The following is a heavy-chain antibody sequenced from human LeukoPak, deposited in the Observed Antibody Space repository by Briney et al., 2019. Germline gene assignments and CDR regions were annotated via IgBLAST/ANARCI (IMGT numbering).Heavy chain of an antibody. Sequence: AGSLRLSCAISGFTFRRYAMYWVRQAPGKGLEFVSAVSSDGDSTYYADSVKGRFTISRDNSKNTLFLQMGSLRPEDMAVYFCTRNCYDNMGPFAAFDIWGQGTMVTVAS. J-gene: IGHJ3*02. CDR1: GFTFRRYA. D-gene: IGHD2-2*01. V-gene: IGHV3-64*02. CDR2: VSSDGDST. CDR3: TRNCYDNMGPFAAFDI.